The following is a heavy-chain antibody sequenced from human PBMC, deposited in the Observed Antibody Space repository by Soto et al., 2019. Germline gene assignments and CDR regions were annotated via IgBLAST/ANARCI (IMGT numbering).Heavy chain of an antibody. CDR1: GGSFSGYY. Sequence: QVQLQQWGAGLLKPSETLSLTCAVCGGSFSGYYWSWIRQTPGKGLEWIGEINDSGSTNNNPSLKSRVTTFVDKPKKQFSPKLSSVTAADTAVYFCARGLLPWVGEVSRPGGYYYYMDVWGKGTTVTVSS. J-gene: IGHJ6*03. V-gene: IGHV4-34*01. CDR2: INDSGST. CDR3: ARGLLPWVGEVSRPGGYYYYMDV. D-gene: IGHD3-10*01.